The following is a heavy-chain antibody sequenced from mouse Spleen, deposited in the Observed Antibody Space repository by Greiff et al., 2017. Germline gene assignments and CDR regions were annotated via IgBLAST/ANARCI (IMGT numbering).Heavy chain of an antibody. D-gene: IGHD2-4*01. CDR1: GYSFTSYY. V-gene: IGHV1-66*01. Sequence: VQLQQSGPELVKPGASVKISCKASGYSFTSYYIHWVKQRPGQGLEWIGWIYPGSGNTKYNEKFKGKATLTADTSSSTAYMQLSSLTSEDSAVYYCARPIYYDYDGGAMDYWGQGTSVTVSS. CDR2: IYPGSGNT. CDR3: ARPIYYDYDGGAMDY. J-gene: IGHJ4*01.